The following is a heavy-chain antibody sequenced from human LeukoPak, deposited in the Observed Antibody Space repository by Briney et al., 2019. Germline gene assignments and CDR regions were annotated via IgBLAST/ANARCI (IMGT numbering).Heavy chain of an antibody. V-gene: IGHV3-30*02. D-gene: IGHD3-22*01. Sequence: GGSLRLSCAASGFTFSSYGMHWVRQAPGKGLEWVAFIRYDGSNKYYADSVKGRFTISRDNSKNTLYLQMNSLRAEDTAVYYCARAFNYYDSSGYYDYWGQGTLVTVSS. CDR2: IRYDGSNK. CDR3: ARAFNYYDSSGYYDY. CDR1: GFTFSSYG. J-gene: IGHJ4*02.